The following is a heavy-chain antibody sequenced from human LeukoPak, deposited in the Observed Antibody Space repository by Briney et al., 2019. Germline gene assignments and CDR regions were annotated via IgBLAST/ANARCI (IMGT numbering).Heavy chain of an antibody. J-gene: IGHJ4*02. D-gene: IGHD3-22*01. CDR2: IYYSGST. CDR1: GGSISSSSYY. V-gene: IGHV4-39*01. CDR3: ARRDPHYYDSSGYFDY. Sequence: PSETLSLTCTVSGGSISSSSYYWGRIRQPPGKGLEWIGSIYYSGSTYYNPSLKSRVTISVDTSKNQFSLKLSSVTAADTAVYYCARRDPHYYDSSGYFDYWGQGTLVTVSS.